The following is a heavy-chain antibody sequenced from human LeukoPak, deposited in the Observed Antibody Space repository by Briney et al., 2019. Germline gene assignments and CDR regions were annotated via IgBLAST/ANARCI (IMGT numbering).Heavy chain of an antibody. CDR3: VREDTPATANY. J-gene: IGHJ4*02. V-gene: IGHV3-30*04. Sequence: GGSLRLSCVASGFTFSTYAIHWVRQAPGKGLEWVAVVSKDGNTKYYADSVKGRFTISRDNSKDTLFLQMHSLRPGDTAVYYCVREDTPATANYWGQGTLVTISS. D-gene: IGHD2-21*02. CDR2: VSKDGNTK. CDR1: GFTFSTYA.